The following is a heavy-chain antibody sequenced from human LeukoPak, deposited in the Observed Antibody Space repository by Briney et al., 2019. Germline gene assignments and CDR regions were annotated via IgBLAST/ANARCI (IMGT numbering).Heavy chain of an antibody. CDR3: ARVQQGGYYFDY. D-gene: IGHD1-1*01. J-gene: IGHJ4*02. CDR2: IYYSGST. CDR1: GGSISSGDYY. V-gene: IGHV4-30-4*08. Sequence: PSETLSLTCTVSGGSISSGDYYWSWIRQPPGKGLEWIGYIYYSGSTYYNPSLKSRVTISVDTSKNQFSLKLSSVTAADTAVYYCARVQQGGYYFDYWGQGTLVTVSS.